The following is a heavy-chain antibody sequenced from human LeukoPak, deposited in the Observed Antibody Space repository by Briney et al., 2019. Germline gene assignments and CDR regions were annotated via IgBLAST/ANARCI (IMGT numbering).Heavy chain of an antibody. CDR3: ARLNVLRFLEWDY. CDR2: IYYSGST. V-gene: IGHV4-31*03. J-gene: IGHJ4*02. CDR1: GGSISSGGYY. Sequence: SETLSLPCTVSGGSISSGGYYWSWIRQHPGKGLEWIGYIYYSGSTYYNPSLKSRVTISVDTSKNQFSLKLSSVTAADTAVYYCARLNVLRFLEWDYWGQGTLVTVSS. D-gene: IGHD3-3*01.